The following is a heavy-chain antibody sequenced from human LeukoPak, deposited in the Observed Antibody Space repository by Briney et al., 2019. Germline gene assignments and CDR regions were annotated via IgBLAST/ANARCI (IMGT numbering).Heavy chain of an antibody. D-gene: IGHD1-26*01. CDR3: ARVVRLSGHYFDY. V-gene: IGHV1-2*02. Sequence: ASGKVSCKASGYTFTGYYMHWVRQAPGQGLEWMGWNNPNSGGTNYAQKFQGRVTMTRYTSISTAYMELSRLRSDDTAVYYCARVVRLSGHYFDYWGQGTLVTVSS. CDR2: NNPNSGGT. CDR1: GYTFTGYY. J-gene: IGHJ4*02.